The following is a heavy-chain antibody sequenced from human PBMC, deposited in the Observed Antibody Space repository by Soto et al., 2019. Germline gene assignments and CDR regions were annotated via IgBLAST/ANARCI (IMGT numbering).Heavy chain of an antibody. J-gene: IGHJ5*02. Sequence: SETLSLTCTVSGGSISSGDYYWSWIRQPPGKGLEWIGYIYYSGSTYYNPSLKSRVTISVDTSKNQFSLKLSSVTAADTAVYYCAREALRWGWFDPWGQGTLVTVSS. V-gene: IGHV4-30-4*01. D-gene: IGHD4-17*01. CDR3: AREALRWGWFDP. CDR1: GGSISSGDYY. CDR2: IYYSGST.